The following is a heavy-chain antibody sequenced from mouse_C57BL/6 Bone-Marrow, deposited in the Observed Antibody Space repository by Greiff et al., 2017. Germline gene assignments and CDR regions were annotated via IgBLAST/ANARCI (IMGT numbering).Heavy chain of an antibody. D-gene: IGHD2-3*01. CDR2: IDPSDSYT. J-gene: IGHJ3*01. V-gene: IGHV1-50*01. CDR3: ARNDGYTAY. CDR1: GYTFTSYW. Sequence: QVQLQQPGAELVKPGASVKLSCKASGYTFTSYWMQWVKQRPGQGLEWIGEIDPSDSYTNYNQKFKGKATLTVDTSSSTAYMQLSSLTSEDSAVYYCARNDGYTAYWGQGTLVTVSA.